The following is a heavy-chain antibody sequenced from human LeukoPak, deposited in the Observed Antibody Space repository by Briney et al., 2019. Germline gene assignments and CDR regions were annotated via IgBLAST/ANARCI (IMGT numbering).Heavy chain of an antibody. V-gene: IGHV3-23*01. D-gene: IGHD3-10*01. CDR2: LSYSGAT. J-gene: IGHJ4*02. Sequence: GGSLRLSCAVSGFTFNKYPMNWVRQAPGKGLEWISTLSYSGATHYADSVKGRFTISRDTSKNTLYLQMNSLRVDDTAVYYCAKEVKLRGAPYGTVDYWGQGTLVTVSS. CDR1: GFTFNKYP. CDR3: AKEVKLRGAPYGTVDY.